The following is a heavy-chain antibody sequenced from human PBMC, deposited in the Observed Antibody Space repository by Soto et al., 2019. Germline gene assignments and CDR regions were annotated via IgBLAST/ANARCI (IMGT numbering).Heavy chain of an antibody. V-gene: IGHV3-23*01. CDR1: GFTFSSYA. Sequence: GGSLRLSCAASGFTFSSYAMSWVRQAPGKGLEWVSGISGSGGSKYYADSVKGRLTISRDNSKYTLYLQMNSLRAEDTAVYYCAKATIVIVPATIRDGWFDPWGQGILVTVSS. CDR3: AKATIVIVPATIRDGWFDP. J-gene: IGHJ5*02. D-gene: IGHD2-2*02. CDR2: ISGSGGSK.